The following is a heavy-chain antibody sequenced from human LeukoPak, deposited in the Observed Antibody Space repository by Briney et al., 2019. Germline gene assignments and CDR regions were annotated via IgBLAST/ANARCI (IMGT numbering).Heavy chain of an antibody. CDR1: GFTFSSYS. CDR3: ARQMIVVVTPAVDY. Sequence: GGSLRLSCAASGFTFSSYSMSWVRQAPGKGLEWVANIKQDGSEKYYVDSVKGRFTISRDNAKNSLYLQMNSLRAEDTAVYYCARQMIVVVTPAVDYWGQGTLVTVSS. CDR2: IKQDGSEK. V-gene: IGHV3-7*04. J-gene: IGHJ4*02. D-gene: IGHD3-22*01.